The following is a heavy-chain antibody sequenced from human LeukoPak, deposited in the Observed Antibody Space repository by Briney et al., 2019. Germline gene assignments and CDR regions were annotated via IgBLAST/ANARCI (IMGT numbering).Heavy chain of an antibody. CDR1: GFTFSNYG. CDR2: ISGSGGST. J-gene: IGHJ3*02. CDR3: AKDTSLCGYNYAFDI. D-gene: IGHD5-24*01. Sequence: GGSLRLSCAASGFTFSNYGMNWVRQAPGKGLEWVSAISGSGGSTYYADSVKGRFTISRDNSKNTLYLQMNSLRAEDTAVYYCAKDTSLCGYNYAFDIWGQGTMVTVSS. V-gene: IGHV3-23*01.